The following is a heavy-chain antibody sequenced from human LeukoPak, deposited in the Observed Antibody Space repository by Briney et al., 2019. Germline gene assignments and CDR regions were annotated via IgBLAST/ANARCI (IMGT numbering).Heavy chain of an antibody. CDR2: INSDGSST. D-gene: IGHD2-15*01. CDR1: GFTFSSYW. J-gene: IGHJ4*02. Sequence: GGSLRLSCAASGFTFSSYWMHWVRQAPGKGLVWVSRINSDGSSTSYADSVKGRFTISRDNAKKSLYLQMNSLRVEDTAVYYCAGRSGPDDYWGQGTLVTVSS. CDR3: AGRSGPDDY. V-gene: IGHV3-74*01.